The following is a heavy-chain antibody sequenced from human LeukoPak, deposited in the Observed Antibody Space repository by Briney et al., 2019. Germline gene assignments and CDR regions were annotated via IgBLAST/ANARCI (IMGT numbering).Heavy chain of an antibody. CDR2: IIPIFGTA. CDR3: ASGGASGSGWYYFDY. Sequence: KVSCRASGGTFSSYAISWVRQAPGQGLEWMGGIIPIFGTANYAQKFQGRVTITTDESTSTAYMELSSLRSEDTAVYYCASGGASGSGWYYFDYWGQGTLVNVSS. V-gene: IGHV1-69*05. D-gene: IGHD6-19*01. J-gene: IGHJ4*02. CDR1: GGTFSSYA.